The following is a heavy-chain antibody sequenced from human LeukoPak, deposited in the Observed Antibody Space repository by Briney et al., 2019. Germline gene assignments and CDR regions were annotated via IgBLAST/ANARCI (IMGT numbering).Heavy chain of an antibody. CDR1: GFTFSSYA. CDR3: AKVSKQLELPAEANFDY. CDR2: ISGSGGST. J-gene: IGHJ4*02. D-gene: IGHD1-1*01. Sequence: GGSLRLSCAASGFTFSSYAMSWVRQAPGKGLEWVSAISGSGGSTYYADSVKGRFTISRDNSKNTLYLQMNSLRADDTAVYYCAKVSKQLELPAEANFDYWGQGTLVTVSS. V-gene: IGHV3-23*01.